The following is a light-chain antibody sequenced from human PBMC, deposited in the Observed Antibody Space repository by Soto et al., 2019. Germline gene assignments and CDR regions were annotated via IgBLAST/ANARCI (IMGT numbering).Light chain of an antibody. CDR1: SSDVGFYNY. J-gene: IGLJ3*02. Sequence: QSVLTQPASVSGSPGQSITISCTGTSSDVGFYNYVSWYQQHPGKAPKLMIYDVSDRPSGVSNRFSGSKSGNTASLTISGLQAEDEANYYCSSYTRSGAVVFGGGTKLTVL. CDR2: DVS. CDR3: SSYTRSGAVV. V-gene: IGLV2-14*01.